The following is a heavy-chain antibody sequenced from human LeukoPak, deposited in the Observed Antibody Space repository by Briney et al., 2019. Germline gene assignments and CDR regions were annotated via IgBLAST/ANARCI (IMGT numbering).Heavy chain of an antibody. J-gene: IGHJ4*02. V-gene: IGHV3-30*02. D-gene: IGHD3-10*01. CDR3: AKDLFGSGSYEY. CDR2: LRSGGNDK. Sequence: GGSLRLSCAASGFSFSTADMHWVRQAPGKGLEWVAFLRSGGNDKYYAGSVKGRFTISRDNSKNTLFLQMNRLTAEDTAVYYCAKDLFGSGSYEYWGQGTLVTVSS. CDR1: GFSFSTAD.